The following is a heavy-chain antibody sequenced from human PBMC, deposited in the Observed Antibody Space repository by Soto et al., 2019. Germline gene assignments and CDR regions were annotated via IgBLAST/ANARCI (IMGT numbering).Heavy chain of an antibody. CDR3: ARDIGFDYVN. V-gene: IGHV3-7*01. J-gene: IGHJ4*02. D-gene: IGHD3-16*01. Sequence: HPGGSLRLSCAASGFNVMSYWMSWVRQAPGKGLEWVASIKEDGSEIYYLQSVRGRFSISRDSAGNALHLTMNYLSAEDTGVYFCARDIGFDYVNWGQGTLVTVSS. CDR1: GFNVMSYW. CDR2: IKEDGSEI.